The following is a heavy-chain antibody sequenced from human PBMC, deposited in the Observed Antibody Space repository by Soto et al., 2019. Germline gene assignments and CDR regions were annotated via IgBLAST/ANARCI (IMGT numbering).Heavy chain of an antibody. J-gene: IGHJ4*02. CDR3: ARGEKRGPSADY. V-gene: IGHV1-69*02. D-gene: IGHD1-1*01. CDR1: AGTFSSYT. Sequence: SVTVSCKASAGTFSSYTIIWVRQAPGQGLEWMGRIIPILGIANYAQKFQGRVTITADKSTSTAYMELSSLRSEDTAVYYCARGEKRGPSADYWGQGTLVTVSS. CDR2: IIPILGIA.